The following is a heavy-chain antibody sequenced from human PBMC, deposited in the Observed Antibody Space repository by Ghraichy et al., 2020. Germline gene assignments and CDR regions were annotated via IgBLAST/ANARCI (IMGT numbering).Heavy chain of an antibody. CDR3: ARQVGSSSWFYGMDV. CDR1: GGSISSYY. Sequence: SETLSLTCTVSGGSISSYYWSWIRQPPGKGLEWIGYIYYSGSTNYNPSLKSRVTISVDTSKNQFSLKLSSVTAADTAVYYCARQVGSSSWFYGMDVWGQGTTVTVSS. CDR2: IYYSGST. D-gene: IGHD6-13*01. J-gene: IGHJ6*02. V-gene: IGHV4-59*08.